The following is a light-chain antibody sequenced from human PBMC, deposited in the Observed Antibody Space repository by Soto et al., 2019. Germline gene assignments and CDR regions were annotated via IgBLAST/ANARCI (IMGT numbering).Light chain of an antibody. V-gene: IGLV2-8*01. Sequence: QSALTQPPSASGSPGQSVTISCTGTSSDVGGYNYVSWYQQHPGKAPKLMIYEVSMRPSGVPDRFSGSKSGNTASLTVSGLQAEGEADYYCSSYAGSNNLGVFGTGTKVTVL. CDR1: SSDVGGYNY. J-gene: IGLJ1*01. CDR3: SSYAGSNNLGV. CDR2: EVS.